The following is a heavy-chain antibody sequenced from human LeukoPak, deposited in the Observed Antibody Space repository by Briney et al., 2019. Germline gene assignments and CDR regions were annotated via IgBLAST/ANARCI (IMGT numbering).Heavy chain of an antibody. D-gene: IGHD3-22*01. Sequence: SQTLSLTCTVSGGSISSGGYYWSWIRQHPGKGLEWIGYIYYSGSTYYNPSLKSRVTISVDTSENQFSLKLSSVTAADTAVYYCARTDSSGYPFDYWGQGTLVTVSS. CDR3: ARTDSSGYPFDY. V-gene: IGHV4-31*03. J-gene: IGHJ4*02. CDR1: GGSISSGGYY. CDR2: IYYSGST.